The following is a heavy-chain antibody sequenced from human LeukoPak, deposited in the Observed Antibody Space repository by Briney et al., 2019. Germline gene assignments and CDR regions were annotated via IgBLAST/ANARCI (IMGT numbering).Heavy chain of an antibody. Sequence: SETLSLTCTVSGDSLNNSNYFWGWIRQPPGKGLEWIATIHYTGNAYYNPSLTSRLTISVDMSRNQFSLQLNSVTPEDTAVYYCARDVVKTVDVDWFDPWGQGTLVTVSS. CDR1: GDSLNNSNYF. CDR2: IHYTGNA. J-gene: IGHJ5*02. D-gene: IGHD2-21*01. CDR3: ARDVVKTVDVDWFDP. V-gene: IGHV4-39*02.